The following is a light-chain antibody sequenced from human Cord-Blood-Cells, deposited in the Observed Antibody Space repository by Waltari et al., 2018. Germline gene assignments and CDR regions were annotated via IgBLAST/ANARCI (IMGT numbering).Light chain of an antibody. Sequence: DIQMTQSPSTLSASVGDRVTITCRASQSISSWLAWYQQKPGKAPKLLIYDASSLESGVPSRFSGSGSGTEFTLTISSLQPDEFATYYCQQYKSYSTFGGGTKVEIK. CDR3: QQYKSYST. CDR1: QSISSW. V-gene: IGKV1-5*01. J-gene: IGKJ4*01. CDR2: DAS.